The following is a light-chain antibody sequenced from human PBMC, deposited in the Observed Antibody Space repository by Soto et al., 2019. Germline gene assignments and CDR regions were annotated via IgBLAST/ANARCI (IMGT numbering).Light chain of an antibody. J-gene: IGKJ1*01. V-gene: IGKV3-15*01. CDR2: GAS. CDR3: QQYNNWPRT. Sequence: EXVMTQSPATLSVSPGERATLSCRASQSVSSNLAWYQQKPGQAPRLLIYGASTRATGIPARFSGSGSGTEFTLTISSLQSEDFAVYHCQQYNNWPRTFGQGTKVDIK. CDR1: QSVSSN.